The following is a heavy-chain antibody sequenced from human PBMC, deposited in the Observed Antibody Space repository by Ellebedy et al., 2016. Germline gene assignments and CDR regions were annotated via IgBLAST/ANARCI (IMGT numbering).Heavy chain of an antibody. J-gene: IGHJ4*02. CDR2: IKEDGSFK. CDR3: ATDLRPLTRGWGY. D-gene: IGHD3-10*01. V-gene: IGHV3-7*01. CDR1: GSTLSRFW. Sequence: GGSLRLSCVVSGSTLSRFWMSWFRQAPGKGLEWVASIKEDGSFKQYVDSVRGRFTISRDNAKNSVYLQMNVLRVEDRGIYYCATDLRPLTRGWGYWGQGTLVTVSS.